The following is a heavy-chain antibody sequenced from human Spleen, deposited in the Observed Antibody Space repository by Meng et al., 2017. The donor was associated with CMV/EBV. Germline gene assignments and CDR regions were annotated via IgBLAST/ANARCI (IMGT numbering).Heavy chain of an antibody. J-gene: IGHJ5*02. CDR3: ARGAYCFDP. V-gene: IGHV4-34*01. CDR2: VNHSGST. Sequence: GSLRPSCAVYGGSFRGYYWSWIRQPPGKGLEWIGEVNHSGSTNYNPSLKSRVTISVDTSKNQFSLKLSSVTAADTAVYYCARGAYCFDPWGQGTLVTVSS. CDR1: GGSFRGYY.